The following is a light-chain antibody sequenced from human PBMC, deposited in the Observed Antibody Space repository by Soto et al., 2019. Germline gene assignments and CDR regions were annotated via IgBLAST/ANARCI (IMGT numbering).Light chain of an antibody. CDR3: ATWDTRPSVVV. CDR2: DSN. Sequence: QSVLTQPPSVSAAPGQKVTISCSGSGSNIGKNDVSWYLQLPGAAPKLLIYDSNRRPSGIPDRFSGSKSGTSATLGITGLQTWDEADYFCATWDTRPSVVVFGGGSMVTVL. CDR1: GSNIGKND. J-gene: IGLJ2*01. V-gene: IGLV1-51*01.